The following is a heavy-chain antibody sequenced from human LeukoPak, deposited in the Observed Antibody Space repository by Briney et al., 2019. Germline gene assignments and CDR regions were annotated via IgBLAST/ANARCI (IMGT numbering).Heavy chain of an antibody. CDR1: GDSINSGTYY. Sequence: SQTLSHTCSVSGDSINSGTYYWSWIRQPPGKGLEWIGYIYNSGSANYNPSLKSRVTISVDTSKNKFSLKLSSVTAADTAVYYCARGGYSYGYDDVFDYLGQGTLVTVSS. CDR2: IYNSGSA. D-gene: IGHD5-18*01. V-gene: IGHV4-61*01. CDR3: ARGGYSYGYDDVFDY. J-gene: IGHJ4*02.